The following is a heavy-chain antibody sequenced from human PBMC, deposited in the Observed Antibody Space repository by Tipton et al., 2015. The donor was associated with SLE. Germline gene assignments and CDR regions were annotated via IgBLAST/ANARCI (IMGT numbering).Heavy chain of an antibody. CDR3: ARGRRWLHY. Sequence: TLSLTCSVSGFSISSDYYWGWIRQPPGKGLEFIGTISYSGGTDYNPSLKSRVTISIDTSKNQFSLKLSSVTAADAAVYYCARGRRWLHYRGQGTQVTVSA. J-gene: IGHJ4*02. V-gene: IGHV4-38-2*02. D-gene: IGHD5-18*01. CDR1: GFSISSDYY. CDR2: ISYSGGT.